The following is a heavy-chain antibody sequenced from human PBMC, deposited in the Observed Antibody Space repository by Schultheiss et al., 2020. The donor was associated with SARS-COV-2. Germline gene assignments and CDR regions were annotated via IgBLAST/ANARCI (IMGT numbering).Heavy chain of an antibody. CDR3: ARDIAARPHYYYYGMDV. D-gene: IGHD6-6*01. CDR2: ISYDGSNK. J-gene: IGHJ6*02. V-gene: IGHV3-30*03. CDR1: GFTFSSYG. Sequence: GGSLRLSCAASGFTFSSYGMHWVRQAPGKGLEWVAVISYDGSNKYYADSVKGRFTISRDNSKNTLYLQMNSLRAEDTAVYYCARDIAARPHYYYYGMDVWGQGTTVTVSS.